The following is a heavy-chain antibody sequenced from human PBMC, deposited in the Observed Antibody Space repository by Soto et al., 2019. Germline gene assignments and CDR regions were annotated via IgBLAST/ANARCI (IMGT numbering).Heavy chain of an antibody. CDR3: ARTYYYDSSGYYPQEVWFDP. D-gene: IGHD3-22*01. Sequence: ASVKVSCKASGYTFTSYGISWVRQAPGQGLEWMGWISAYNGNTNYAQKLQGRVTMTTDTSTSTAYMELRSLRSDDTAVYYCARTYYYDSSGYYPQEVWFDPWGQGTLVTVSS. J-gene: IGHJ5*02. V-gene: IGHV1-18*01. CDR1: GYTFTSYG. CDR2: ISAYNGNT.